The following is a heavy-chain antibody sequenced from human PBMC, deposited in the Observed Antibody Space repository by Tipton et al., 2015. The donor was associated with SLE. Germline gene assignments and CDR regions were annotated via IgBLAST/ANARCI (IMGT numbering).Heavy chain of an antibody. V-gene: IGHV4-59*01. J-gene: IGHJ3*02. D-gene: IGHD2-2*01. CDR1: GGSISSYY. CDR3: ARGPLTPYCSSTSCFRGHAFDI. Sequence: TLSPTCTVSGGSISSYYWSWIRQPPGKGLEWIGYIYYSGSTNYNPSLKSRVTISVDTSKNQFSLKLSSVTAADTAVYYCARGPLTPYCSSTSCFRGHAFDIWGQGTMVTVSS. CDR2: IYYSGST.